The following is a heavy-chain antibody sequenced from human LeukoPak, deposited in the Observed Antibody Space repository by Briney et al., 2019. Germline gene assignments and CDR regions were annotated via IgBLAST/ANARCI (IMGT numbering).Heavy chain of an antibody. J-gene: IGHJ4*02. V-gene: IGHV3-11*06. Sequence: GGSLRLSCAASGFTFSDYYMNWIRQAPAKGLEWVSYITSGSSYTNYADSVKGRFTISRDNSKNTLYLQMSSLRAEDTAVYYCASDHGSYTYYFDYWGQGTLVTVSS. CDR1: GFTFSDYY. D-gene: IGHD3-16*02. CDR3: ASDHGSYTYYFDY. CDR2: ITSGSSYT.